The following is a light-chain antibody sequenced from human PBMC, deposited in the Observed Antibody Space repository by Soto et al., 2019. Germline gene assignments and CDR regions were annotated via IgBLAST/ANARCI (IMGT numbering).Light chain of an antibody. CDR3: QQYNSYWT. J-gene: IGKJ1*01. CDR1: QSISSW. CDR2: KAS. Sequence: DIQMTQSPSTLSASVGDRVTITCRASQSISSWLAWYQQKPGKAPKLLIYKASSLASGVPSRFSGSGSGTDFTLTISRLQPDDFATNYCQQYNSYWTVGQGTKVEIK. V-gene: IGKV1-5*03.